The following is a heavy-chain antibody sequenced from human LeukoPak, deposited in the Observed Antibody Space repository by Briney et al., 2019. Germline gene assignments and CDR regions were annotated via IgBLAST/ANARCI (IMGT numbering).Heavy chain of an antibody. Sequence: PGGSLRLSCAAPGFTFNTYAMSWVRQAPRKGLEWVSAIRGGGATSYYADSVEGRFTISRDNSKNTLYLQMKSLRAEDTAIYYCAKDGSSGIAATADAFDIWGQGTMVTVSS. J-gene: IGHJ3*02. CDR1: GFTFNTYA. CDR2: IRGGGATS. V-gene: IGHV3-23*01. D-gene: IGHD6-13*01. CDR3: AKDGSSGIAATADAFDI.